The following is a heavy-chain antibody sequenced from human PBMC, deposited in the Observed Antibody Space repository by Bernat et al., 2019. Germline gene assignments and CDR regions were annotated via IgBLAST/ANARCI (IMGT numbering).Heavy chain of an antibody. CDR3: ARVSSGSYD. CDR2: INHSGST. Sequence: QLQLQESGPGLVKPSETLSLTCAVYGGSFSGYYWSWIRQPPGKGLEWIGEINHSGSTNYNPSLKSRVTISVDTSKNQFSLKLSSVTAADTAVYYCARVSSGSYDWGQGTMVTVSS. J-gene: IGHJ4*02. V-gene: IGHV4-34*01. D-gene: IGHD1-26*01. CDR1: GGSFSGYY.